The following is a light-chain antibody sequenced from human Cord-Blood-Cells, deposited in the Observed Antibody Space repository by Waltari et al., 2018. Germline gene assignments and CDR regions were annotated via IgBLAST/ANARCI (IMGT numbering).Light chain of an antibody. V-gene: IGKV1-33*01. CDR3: QQDDNRPIT. CDR1: QDISNY. J-gene: IGKJ5*01. Sequence: DIQMTQSPSSLSASVGDRVPITCQASQDISNYLNWYQQKPGKAPKPLIYDGSNLETGVPSRFSGSGSGTDFTFNISSVQPEDIATYYCQQDDNRPITFGQGTRLEIK. CDR2: DGS.